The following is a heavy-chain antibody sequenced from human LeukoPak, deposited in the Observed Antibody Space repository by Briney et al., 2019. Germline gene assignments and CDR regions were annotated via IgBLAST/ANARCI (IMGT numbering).Heavy chain of an antibody. CDR1: GGSISSSSYY. D-gene: IGHD3-10*01. CDR3: ARDSVKIKRITMVRPYYYYYMDV. CDR2: IYYSGST. Sequence: PSETLSLTCTVSGGSISSSSYYWGWIRQPPGKGLEWIGSIYYSGSTYYNPSLKSRVTISVDTSKNQFSLKLSSVTAADTAVYYCARDSVKIKRITMVRPYYYYYMDVWGKGTTVTVSS. V-gene: IGHV4-39*07. J-gene: IGHJ6*03.